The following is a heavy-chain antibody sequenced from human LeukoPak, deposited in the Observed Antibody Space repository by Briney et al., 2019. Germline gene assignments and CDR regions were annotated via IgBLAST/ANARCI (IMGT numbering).Heavy chain of an antibody. CDR3: AKVYDSSGYYYVEGYFDY. V-gene: IGHV3-23*01. Sequence: GGSLRLSCAASGFTFSSYAMSWVRQAPGEGLEWVSAISGSGGSTYYADSVKGRFTISRDNSKNTLYLQMNSLRAEDTAVYYCAKVYDSSGYYYVEGYFDYWGQGTLVTVSS. J-gene: IGHJ4*02. CDR1: GFTFSSYA. CDR2: ISGSGGST. D-gene: IGHD3-22*01.